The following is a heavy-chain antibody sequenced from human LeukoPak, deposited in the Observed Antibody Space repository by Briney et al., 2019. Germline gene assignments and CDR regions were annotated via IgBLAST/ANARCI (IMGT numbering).Heavy chain of an antibody. V-gene: IGHV3-23*01. CDR2: ISGSGGST. D-gene: IGHD2-2*01. Sequence: PGGSLRLSCAASGLTFSSYAMSWVRQAAGKGLEGVSAISGSGGSTYYADSVKGRFTISRDNSKNTLYLQMNSLRAEDTAVYYCAKGRRSSNSCSFDYGGQGTLVTVFS. CDR1: GLTFSSYA. J-gene: IGHJ4*02. CDR3: AKGRRSSNSCSFDY.